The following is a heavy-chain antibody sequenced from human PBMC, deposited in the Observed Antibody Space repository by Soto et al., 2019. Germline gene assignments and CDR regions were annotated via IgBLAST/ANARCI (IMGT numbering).Heavy chain of an antibody. CDR2: IIPIFGIA. J-gene: IGHJ4*02. CDR1: GGTFSSYA. V-gene: IGHV1-69*12. Sequence: QVQLVQSGAEVKKPGSSVKVSCKASGGTFSSYAISWVRQAPGQGLEWMGGIIPIFGIANYAQKFQGRVTITADESTSTAYMELSSLRSEDTAVYYCASPYPRSGYSSSWYTRFDYWGQGTLVTVSS. D-gene: IGHD6-13*01. CDR3: ASPYPRSGYSSSWYTRFDY.